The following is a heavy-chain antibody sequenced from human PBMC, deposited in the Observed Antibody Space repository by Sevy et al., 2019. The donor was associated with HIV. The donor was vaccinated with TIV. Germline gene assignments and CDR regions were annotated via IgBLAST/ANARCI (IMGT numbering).Heavy chain of an antibody. D-gene: IGHD2-2*01. CDR2: IYYSGST. CDR3: VRGGVVVPAGLRYYYYGMDV. CDR1: GGSISSYY. J-gene: IGHJ6*02. Sequence: SETLSLTCTVSGGSISSYYWSWIRQPPGKGLEWIGYIYYSGSTNYNPSLKSRVTISVDTSKNQFSLKLSSVTAADTAVYYCVRGGVVVPAGLRYYYYGMDVWGQGTTVTVSS. V-gene: IGHV4-59*01.